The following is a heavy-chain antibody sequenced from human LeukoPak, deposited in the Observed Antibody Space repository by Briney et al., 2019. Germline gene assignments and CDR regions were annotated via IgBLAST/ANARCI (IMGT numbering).Heavy chain of an antibody. CDR3: ASGRITGWHYFDN. CDR2: ISGSGDTT. Sequence: PGASLRLSCAGSGFTFGIFSKFAMSWVRQAPGKGLEWVCVISGSGDTTYYADSVRGRFTISRDNSKDTLYLQMYSLRAEDTAVYYCASGRITGWHYFDNWGQGTLVTVSS. V-gene: IGHV3-23*01. CDR1: GFTFGIFSKFA. D-gene: IGHD3-16*01. J-gene: IGHJ4*02.